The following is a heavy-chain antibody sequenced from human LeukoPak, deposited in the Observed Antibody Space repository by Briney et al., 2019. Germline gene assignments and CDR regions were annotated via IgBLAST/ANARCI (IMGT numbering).Heavy chain of an antibody. CDR1: GYSFTNYW. CDR3: ARLTDGRDAFDI. J-gene: IGHJ3*02. D-gene: IGHD5-24*01. Sequence: GESLKISCKGSGYSFTNYWITWVRQMPEKGLEWMGKIDPSDSYTRYSPSLQGHVIISADKSVSTAYLQWSSLKASDTAMYYCARLTDGRDAFDIWGQGTMVTVSS. CDR2: IDPSDSYT. V-gene: IGHV5-10-1*01.